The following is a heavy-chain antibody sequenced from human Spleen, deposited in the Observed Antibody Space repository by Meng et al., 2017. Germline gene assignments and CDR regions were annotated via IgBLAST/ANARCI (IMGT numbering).Heavy chain of an antibody. CDR2: IYYSGST. J-gene: IGHJ4*02. CDR3: ARAFWRPGDYTYYFDY. V-gene: IGHV4-59*01. Sequence: SETLSLTCTVSGGSISSYYWSWIRQPPGKGLEWIGYIYYSGSTNYNPSLKSRVTISVDTSKNQFSLKLSSVTAADTAVYYCARAFWRPGDYTYYFDYWGQGTLVTAPQ. D-gene: IGHD4-17*01. CDR1: GGSISSYY.